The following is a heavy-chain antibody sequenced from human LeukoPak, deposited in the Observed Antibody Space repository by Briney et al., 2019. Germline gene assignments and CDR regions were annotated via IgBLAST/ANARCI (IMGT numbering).Heavy chain of an antibody. Sequence: SETLSHTCTVSGGSISTYHWIWIRQPPGKGLEWIGYFYYSGSTNYTPSLKSRVTISVHTSKNQFSLKLNSVTAADTAVYYCARSGGYSSSWSLWGQGTLVTVSS. CDR1: GGSISTYH. CDR3: ARSGGYSSSWSL. D-gene: IGHD6-13*01. J-gene: IGHJ4*02. V-gene: IGHV4-59*01. CDR2: FYYSGST.